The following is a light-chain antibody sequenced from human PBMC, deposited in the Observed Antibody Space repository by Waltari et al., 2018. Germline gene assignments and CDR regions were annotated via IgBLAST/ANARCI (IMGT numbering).Light chain of an antibody. J-gene: IGLJ1*01. Sequence: QSVLTQPPSVSAAPGQKVTISCSGSSSNIGNNYVSWYQQFPGKAPKLLIYDNTNRPSGIPDRFSGAKSGASATLGITGLQTGDEADYYCGTWDSSLSAGGVFGTGTKVTVL. CDR2: DNT. V-gene: IGLV1-51*01. CDR3: GTWDSSLSAGGV. CDR1: SSNIGNNY.